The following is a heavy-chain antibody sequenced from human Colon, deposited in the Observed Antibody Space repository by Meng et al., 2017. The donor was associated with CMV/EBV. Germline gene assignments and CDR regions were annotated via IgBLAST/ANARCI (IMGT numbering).Heavy chain of an antibody. V-gene: IGHV3-23*01. CDR3: AKGVYGSSWYGNYYYALDV. CDR1: GFDFNNYA. J-gene: IGHJ6*02. CDR2: ISGGGGTR. Sequence: GGSLRLSCAASGFDFNNYAMTWVRLAPGKGLQWVASISGGGGTRDYADSVKGRFTIARDNSENTVYLQMKSLRAEDTAKFYCAKGVYGSSWYGNYYYALDVWGPGTTVTVS. D-gene: IGHD6-13*01.